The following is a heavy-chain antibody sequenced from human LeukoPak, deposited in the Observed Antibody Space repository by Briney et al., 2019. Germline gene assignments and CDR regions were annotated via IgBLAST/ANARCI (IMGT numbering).Heavy chain of an antibody. CDR2: IGPSGTAI. J-gene: IGHJ1*01. CDR1: GFTFSSYA. V-gene: IGHV3-48*01. D-gene: IGHD4/OR15-4a*01. CDR3: AKEIYGDPTGGRFQH. Sequence: GGSLRLSCAASGFTFSSYAMNWVRQAPGRGLEWVSYIGPSGTAIYYADSVKGRFTISRDNARNSLFLQMNSLRAEDTAVYYCAKEIYGDPTGGRFQHWGQGTLVTVSS.